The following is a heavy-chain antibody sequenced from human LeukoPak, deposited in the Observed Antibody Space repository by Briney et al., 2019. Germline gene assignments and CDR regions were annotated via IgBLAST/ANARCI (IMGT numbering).Heavy chain of an antibody. Sequence: AASVKVSCKASGYSFSIYGITWARQAPGQGLEYLGWISASDGTTNYAQKVQDRVPMTTDTSTSTAYLELRSLRSEDTAVYYCARCGAAVTTHFSHWGQGTLVTVSS. CDR3: ARCGAAVTTHFSH. V-gene: IGHV1-18*01. D-gene: IGHD4-17*01. CDR2: ISASDGTT. J-gene: IGHJ4*02. CDR1: GYSFSIYG.